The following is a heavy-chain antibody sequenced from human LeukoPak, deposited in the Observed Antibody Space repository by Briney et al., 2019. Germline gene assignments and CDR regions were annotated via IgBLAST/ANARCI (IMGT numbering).Heavy chain of an antibody. J-gene: IGHJ4*02. Sequence: NPSETLSLTCTVSGGSISSGGYYWSWIRQPPGKGLEWIGYIYHSGSTYYNPSLKSRVTISVDRSKNQFSLKLSSVTAADTAVYYCARGGGYGGKLRAPNFDYWGQGTLSPSPQ. CDR3: ARGGGYGGKLRAPNFDY. CDR1: GGSISSGGYY. CDR2: IYHSGST. V-gene: IGHV4-30-2*01. D-gene: IGHD4-23*01.